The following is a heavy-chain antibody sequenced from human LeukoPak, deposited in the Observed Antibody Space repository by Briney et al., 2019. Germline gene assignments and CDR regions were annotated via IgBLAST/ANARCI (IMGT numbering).Heavy chain of an antibody. J-gene: IGHJ5*02. D-gene: IGHD4-17*01. CDR1: GYTFTSYY. CDR3: ARVRLPLVWFDP. V-gene: IGHV1-2*02. CDR2: INPNSGGT. Sequence: ASVKVSCKASGYTFTSYYMHWVRQAPGQGLEWMGWINPNSGGTNYAQKFQGRVTMTRDTSISTAYMELSRLRSDDTAVYYCARVRLPLVWFDPWGQGTLVTVSS.